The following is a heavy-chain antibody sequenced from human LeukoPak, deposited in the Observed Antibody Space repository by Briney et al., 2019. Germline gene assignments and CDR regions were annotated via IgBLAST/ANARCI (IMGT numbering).Heavy chain of an antibody. CDR1: GYRFTGYN. CDR2: INAENGDT. V-gene: IGHV1-3*01. Sequence: ASVKVSCKASGYRFTGYNIDWVRQAPGQRPEWMGRINAENGDTKYSQKFQGRVTITRDTFASTSCMELSSLRSEDTAAYYCARDQYNVIDSWGQGTLVTVSS. D-gene: IGHD1-14*01. J-gene: IGHJ4*02. CDR3: ARDQYNVIDS.